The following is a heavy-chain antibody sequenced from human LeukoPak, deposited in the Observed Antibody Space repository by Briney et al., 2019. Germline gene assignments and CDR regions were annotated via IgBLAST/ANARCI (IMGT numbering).Heavy chain of an antibody. D-gene: IGHD5-24*01. V-gene: IGHV3-7*01. J-gene: IGHJ4*02. CDR2: IKQDGSEK. Sequence: GRSLRLSCAASGFTFSSYWMSWVRHAPGKGLEWVANIKQDGSEKYYVDSVKGRFTISRDNAKNSLYLQMNSLRAEDTAVYYCARVLRDSYNLAFDYWGQGTLVTVSS. CDR3: ARVLRDSYNLAFDY. CDR1: GFTFSSYW.